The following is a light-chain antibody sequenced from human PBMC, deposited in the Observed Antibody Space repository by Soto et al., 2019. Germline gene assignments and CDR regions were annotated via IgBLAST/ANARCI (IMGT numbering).Light chain of an antibody. Sequence: EIVLTQSPATLSLSPGERVTLSCRASQSVSSSLVWYQQKPGQAPRLLIYDASNRATGIPARFSGSGSGTDFTLTISSLVPEDFAVYYCQQRSNWPSTFGQGTRLEIK. CDR1: QSVSSS. J-gene: IGKJ5*01. CDR2: DAS. V-gene: IGKV3-11*01. CDR3: QQRSNWPST.